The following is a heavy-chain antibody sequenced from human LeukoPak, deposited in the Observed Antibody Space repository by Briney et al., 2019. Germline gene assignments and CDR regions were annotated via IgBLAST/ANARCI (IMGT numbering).Heavy chain of an antibody. CDR1: GFPFIDYS. V-gene: IGHV3-21*01. Sequence: GGSLRLSCAASGFPFIDYSMNWVRHAPGKGLEWLSSISSGNNYIYYADSVKGRFTISRDNAKNSLYLQMNSVRAEDTAVYYCARGGPLDSSGSLASWGQGTLVTVSS. CDR3: ARGGPLDSSGSLAS. J-gene: IGHJ5*02. CDR2: ISSGNNYI. D-gene: IGHD3-22*01.